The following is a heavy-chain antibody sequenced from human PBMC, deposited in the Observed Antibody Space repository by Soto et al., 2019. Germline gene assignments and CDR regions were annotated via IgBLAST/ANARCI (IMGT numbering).Heavy chain of an antibody. CDR3: ARWPDGYYYYGMDV. J-gene: IGHJ6*02. V-gene: IGHV1-8*01. CDR1: GYTFTSYD. CDR2: MNPNSGNT. Sequence: QVQLVQSGAEVKKPGASVKVSCKASGYTFTSYDINWVRQATGQGLEWMGWMNPNSGNTGYAQKCQGRVTMTRKTSISTAYMELSSLRSEDTAVYYCARWPDGYYYYGMDVWGQGTTVTVSS.